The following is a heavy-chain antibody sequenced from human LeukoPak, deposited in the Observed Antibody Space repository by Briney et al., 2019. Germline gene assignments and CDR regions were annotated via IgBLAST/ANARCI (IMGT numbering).Heavy chain of an antibody. CDR3: ARDRTHSSAFDY. CDR2: ISSSGSTI. V-gene: IGHV3-11*01. CDR1: GGSFSGYY. D-gene: IGHD6-25*01. J-gene: IGHJ4*02. Sequence: LSLTCAVYGGSFSGYYMSWIRQAPGKGLEWVSYISSSGSTIYYADSVKGRFTISRDNAKNSLYLQMNSLRAEDTAVYYCARDRTHSSAFDYWGQGTLVTVSS.